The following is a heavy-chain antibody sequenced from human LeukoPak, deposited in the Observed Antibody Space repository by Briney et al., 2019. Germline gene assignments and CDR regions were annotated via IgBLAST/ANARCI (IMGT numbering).Heavy chain of an antibody. Sequence: PSETLSLTCTVSGGSISSGSYYWSWIRQPAGKGLEWIGRIYTSGSTNYNPSLKSRVTISVDTSKNQFSLKRSSVTAADTAVYYCARSGRITMIFDYWGQGTLVTVSS. CDR3: ARSGRITMIFDY. V-gene: IGHV4-61*02. CDR2: IYTSGST. D-gene: IGHD3-22*01. CDR1: GGSISSGSYY. J-gene: IGHJ4*02.